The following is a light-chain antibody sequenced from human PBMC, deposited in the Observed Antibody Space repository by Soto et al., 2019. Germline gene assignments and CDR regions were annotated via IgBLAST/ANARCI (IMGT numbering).Light chain of an antibody. CDR1: NSDVGGYNY. Sequence: QSVLTQPASVSGSPGQSITISCTGTNSDVGGYNYVSWYQQHPGKAPKLMIYDVSYRPAGVSDRFSGSKSGSTASLTIAGLQAEDEADYYCSSYRISSTLDYVFGTGTKLTVL. V-gene: IGLV2-14*01. CDR3: SSYRISSTLDYV. J-gene: IGLJ1*01. CDR2: DVS.